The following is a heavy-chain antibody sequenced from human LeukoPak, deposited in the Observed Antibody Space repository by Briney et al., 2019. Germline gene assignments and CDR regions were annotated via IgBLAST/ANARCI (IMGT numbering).Heavy chain of an antibody. D-gene: IGHD3-10*01. Sequence: SETLSLTCTVSGGSISSYYWGWIRQPPGKGLEWIGSIYHSGSTYYNPSLKSRVTISVDTSKNQFSLKLSSVTAADTAVYYCARVKRAYYYGSGSYFDYWGQGTLVTVSS. J-gene: IGHJ4*02. CDR3: ARVKRAYYYGSGSYFDY. CDR2: IYHSGST. CDR1: GGSISSYY. V-gene: IGHV4-38-2*02.